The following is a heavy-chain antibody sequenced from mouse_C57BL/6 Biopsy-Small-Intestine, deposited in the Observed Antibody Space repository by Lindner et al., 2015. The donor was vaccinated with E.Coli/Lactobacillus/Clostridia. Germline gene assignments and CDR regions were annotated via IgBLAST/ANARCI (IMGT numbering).Heavy chain of an antibody. Sequence: SVKVSCKASGYTFTTYDINWVRQATGQGLEWMGWMNPDSGNTDYAQKFQGRVTMTRNTSISTAYMELSSLRSEDTAVYYCARKGKYYHGMDVWGQGTTVTVSS. CDR3: ARKGKYYHGMDV. J-gene: IGHJ1*01. CDR1: GYTFTTYD. D-gene: IGHD1-1*01. V-gene: IGHV1-84*02. CDR2: MNPDSGNT.